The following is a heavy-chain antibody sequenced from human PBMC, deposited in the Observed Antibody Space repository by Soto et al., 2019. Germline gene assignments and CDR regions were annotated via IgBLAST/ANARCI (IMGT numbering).Heavy chain of an antibody. J-gene: IGHJ6*02. CDR2: ISGSGGST. V-gene: IGHV3-23*01. D-gene: IGHD3-10*01. Sequence: EVQLLESGGGLVQPGGSLRLSCAASGFTFSSYAMSWVRQAPGKGLEWVSAISGSGGSTYYADSVKGRFTISRDNSKNTLYLQMNSLRAEDTAVYYCAKAHYYGSGSYSPYYYYGMDVWGQGTTVTVSS. CDR3: AKAHYYGSGSYSPYYYYGMDV. CDR1: GFTFSSYA.